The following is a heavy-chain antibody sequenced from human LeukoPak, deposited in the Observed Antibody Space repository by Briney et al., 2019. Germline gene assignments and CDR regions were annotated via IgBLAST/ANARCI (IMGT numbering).Heavy chain of an antibody. V-gene: IGHV3-53*01. D-gene: IGHD3-22*01. CDR2: IYSGGTT. Sequence: GGSLRLSCAASGFTVSSNYMTWVRQAPGKGLEWVSVIYSGGTTYYAASVKGRFTISRDNSKNSLDPQMNSLRAEDTAVYYCARVGVVVTPYGMDVWGQGTTVTVSS. CDR3: ARVGVVVTPYGMDV. J-gene: IGHJ6*02. CDR1: GFTVSSNY.